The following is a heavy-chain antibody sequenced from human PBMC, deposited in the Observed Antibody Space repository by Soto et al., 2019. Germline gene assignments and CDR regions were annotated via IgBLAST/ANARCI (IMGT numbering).Heavy chain of an antibody. CDR2: ISYDGSNK. V-gene: IGHV3-30*03. J-gene: IGHJ6*02. D-gene: IGHD6-19*01. Sequence: QVQLVESGGGVVQPGRSLRLSCAASGFTFSSYGMHWVRQAPGKGLEWVAVISYDGSNKYYADSVKGRFTISRDNSKNTLYLQMNSLRAEDTAGYYCAPQLAVAGTDDYYYGMDVWGQGTTVTVSS. CDR1: GFTFSSYG. CDR3: APQLAVAGTDDYYYGMDV.